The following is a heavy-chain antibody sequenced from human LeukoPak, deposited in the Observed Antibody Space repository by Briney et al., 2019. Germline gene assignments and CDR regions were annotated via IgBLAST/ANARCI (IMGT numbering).Heavy chain of an antibody. CDR1: GGSICSSRYY. J-gene: IGHJ4*02. V-gene: IGHV4-39*01. Sequence: SETLSLTCTVSGGSICSSRYYCGWIRQPPGKGLEWIGSIFYSGSTYYNPSLKSQVTLSVDTPKNQFSLKLSSVTAADTAVYYCAKLDYGGNQRVFVCWAQGTLVTVSS. CDR2: IFYSGST. CDR3: AKLDYGGNQRVFVC. D-gene: IGHD4-23*01.